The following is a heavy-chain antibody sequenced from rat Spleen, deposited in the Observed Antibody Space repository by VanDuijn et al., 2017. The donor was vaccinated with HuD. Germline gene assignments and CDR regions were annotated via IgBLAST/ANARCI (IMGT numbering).Heavy chain of an antibody. CDR1: GFTFNRYW. CDR3: ARHGYSSYGWFAY. CDR2: ISNSGGST. Sequence: EVQLVETGGGLVQPGRSLKLSCVASGFTFNRYWMYWVRQAPGKGLEWVASISNSGGSTYYPDSVKGRFTISSDNAKSTLYLQMDSLRSEDTATYYCARHGYSSYGWFAYWGQGTLVTVSS. V-gene: IGHV5-31*01. D-gene: IGHD1-2*01. J-gene: IGHJ3*01.